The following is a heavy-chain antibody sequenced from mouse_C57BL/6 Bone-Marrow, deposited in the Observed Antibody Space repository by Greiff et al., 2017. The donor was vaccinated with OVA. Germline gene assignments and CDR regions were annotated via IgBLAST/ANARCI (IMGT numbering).Heavy chain of an antibody. V-gene: IGHV1-55*01. CDR3: ASRDSGPWYFED. CDR2: IYPGSGST. D-gene: IGHD3-3*01. Sequence: QVQLQQPGAELVKPGASVKMSCKASGYTFTSYWITWVKQRPGQGLEWIGDIYPGSGSTNYNEKFKSKATLTVDTSSSTAYMQLRNLTTEESADYNCASRDSGPWYFEDWGTGTTGTVAS. CDR1: GYTFTSYW. J-gene: IGHJ1*03.